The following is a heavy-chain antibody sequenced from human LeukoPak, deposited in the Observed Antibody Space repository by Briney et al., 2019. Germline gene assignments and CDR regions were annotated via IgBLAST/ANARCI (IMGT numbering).Heavy chain of an antibody. V-gene: IGHV3-21*01. CDR3: AREGQSGGRGLYYYYYMDV. D-gene: IGHD1-26*01. CDR1: GFTFSSYS. Sequence: GGSLRLSCAASGFTFSSYSMNWVRQAPGKGLEWVSSISSSSSYIYYADSVKGRFTISRDNAKNSLYLQMNSLRAEDTAVYYCAREGQSGGRGLYYYYYMDVWGKGTTVTVSS. CDR2: ISSSSSYI. J-gene: IGHJ6*03.